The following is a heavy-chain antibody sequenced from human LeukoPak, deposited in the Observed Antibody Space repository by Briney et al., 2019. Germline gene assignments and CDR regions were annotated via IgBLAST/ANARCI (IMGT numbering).Heavy chain of an antibody. CDR1: GFTFSSYT. CDR3: GREDNDYVWGRDGYTIDWFDR. V-gene: IGHV3-30*04. Sequence: PGRSLRLSCAASGFTFSSYTMHWVRQAPGKGLEWVTLISYDGSNKYYADSVKGRFTISRDNAKNTLYLEMNSLRLEDTAVYYCGREDNDYVWGRDGYTIDWFDRWGQGTLVTV. J-gene: IGHJ5*02. CDR2: ISYDGSNK. D-gene: IGHD3-16*01.